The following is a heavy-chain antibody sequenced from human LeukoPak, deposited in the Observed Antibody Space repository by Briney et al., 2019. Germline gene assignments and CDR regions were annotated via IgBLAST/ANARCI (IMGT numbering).Heavy chain of an antibody. CDR2: ISYDGSNK. CDR3: ARAAALTVDC. J-gene: IGHJ4*02. D-gene: IGHD3-3*02. Sequence: GGSLRLSCAASGFTFSGYAMHWVRQAPGKGLEWVAVISYDGSNKYYADSVKGRFTISRDNSKNTLYLQMNSLRAEDTAVYYCARAAALTVDCWGQGTLVTVSS. V-gene: IGHV3-30*04. CDR1: GFTFSGYA.